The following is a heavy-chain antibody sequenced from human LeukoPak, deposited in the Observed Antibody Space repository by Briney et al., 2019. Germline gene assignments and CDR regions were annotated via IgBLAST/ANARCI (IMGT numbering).Heavy chain of an antibody. V-gene: IGHV3-48*01. CDR2: ISSSSRTV. Sequence: GGSLRLSCAVTGFTLSNYCMNWVRQAPGKGLEWVSYISSSSRTVYYADSVKGRFTISRDNAQNSLYLQMNSLRAEDTAVYYCARDRDSSGWYCFDYWGQGTLVTVSS. CDR3: ARDRDSSGWYCFDY. J-gene: IGHJ4*02. D-gene: IGHD6-19*01. CDR1: GFTLSNYC.